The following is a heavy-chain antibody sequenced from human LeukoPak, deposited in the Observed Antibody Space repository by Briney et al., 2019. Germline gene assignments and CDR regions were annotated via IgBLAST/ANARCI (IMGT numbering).Heavy chain of an antibody. D-gene: IGHD3-3*01. V-gene: IGHV3-7*03. CDR1: GFTFGKYW. CDR2: IKLDGSEK. J-gene: IGHJ4*02. Sequence: SGGSLRLSCVASGFTFGKYWMSWVRQAPGKGLEWVANIKLDGSEKNYVDSVKGRFTISRDNTKNSLYLQMNSLRAEDTAVFYCARDQYDTWSRRGNFDSWGQGTLVTVSS. CDR3: ARDQYDTWSRRGNFDS.